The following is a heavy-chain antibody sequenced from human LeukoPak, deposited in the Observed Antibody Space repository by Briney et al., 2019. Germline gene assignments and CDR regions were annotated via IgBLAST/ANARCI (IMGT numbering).Heavy chain of an antibody. V-gene: IGHV3-30*02. CDR1: GFTFSSYG. CDR2: IRYDGSNK. D-gene: IGHD6-19*01. CDR3: ASSGAVAGYFDY. J-gene: IGHJ4*02. Sequence: PGGSLRLSCAASGFTFSSYGMHWVRQAPGKGLEGVTFIRYDGSNKYYADSVKGRFTISRDNSKNTLYLQMNSLRAEDTAVYYCASSGAVAGYFDYWGQGTLVTVSS.